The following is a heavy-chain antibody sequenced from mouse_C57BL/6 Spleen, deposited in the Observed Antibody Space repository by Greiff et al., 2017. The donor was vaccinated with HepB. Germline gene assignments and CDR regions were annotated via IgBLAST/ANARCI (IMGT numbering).Heavy chain of an antibody. Sequence: QVQLKQSGAELARPGASVKLSCKASGYTFTSYGISWVKQRTGQGLEWIGEIYPRSGNTYYNEKFKGKATLTADKSSSTAYMELRSLTSEDSAVYFRARIITTVVDPYYFDYWGQGTTLTVSS. J-gene: IGHJ2*01. CDR2: IYPRSGNT. CDR3: ARIITTVVDPYYFDY. CDR1: GYTFTSYG. D-gene: IGHD1-1*01. V-gene: IGHV1-81*01.